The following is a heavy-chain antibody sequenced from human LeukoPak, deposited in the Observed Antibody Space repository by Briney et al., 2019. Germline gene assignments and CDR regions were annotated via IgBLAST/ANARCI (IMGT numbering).Heavy chain of an antibody. J-gene: IGHJ4*02. CDR3: ARSYYDSSGPGGY. CDR2: INPNSGGT. Sequence: ASVKVSCKASGYTFTGYYMHWVRQAPGQGLEWMGWINPNSGGTNYAQKFQGRVTMTRDTSISTAYMELSRLRSDDTAVYYCARSYYDSSGPGGYWGQGTLVTVSS. CDR1: GYTFTGYY. V-gene: IGHV1-2*02. D-gene: IGHD3-22*01.